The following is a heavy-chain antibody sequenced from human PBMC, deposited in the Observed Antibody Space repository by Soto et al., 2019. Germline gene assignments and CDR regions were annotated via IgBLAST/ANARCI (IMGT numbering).Heavy chain of an antibody. CDR2: IRQDGGEK. Sequence: GGSLRLSRVAPGFTLSSSWMTWVRQAPGKGLEWVANIRQDGGEKYYVDSVKGRFTISRDNAKTSLHLQMNSLGVEDTAMYYCARERYSSGSRSYFDYWGRGILVTVSS. D-gene: IGHD6-19*01. CDR1: GFTLSSSW. J-gene: IGHJ4*02. V-gene: IGHV3-7*01. CDR3: ARERYSSGSRSYFDY.